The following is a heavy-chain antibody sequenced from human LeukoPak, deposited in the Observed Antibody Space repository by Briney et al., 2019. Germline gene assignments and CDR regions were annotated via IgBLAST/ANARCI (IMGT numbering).Heavy chain of an antibody. CDR1: GFTFSSYS. D-gene: IGHD3-16*01. CDR2: ISSSSSTI. V-gene: IGHV3-48*01. Sequence: GGSLRLSCAASGFTFSSYSMNWVRQAPGKGLEWVSYISSSSSTIYYADSVKGRFTISRDNAKNSLYLQMNSLRAEDTAVYYCARDHLTVGATGSSDIWGQGTMVTVSS. J-gene: IGHJ3*02. CDR3: ARDHLTVGATGSSDI.